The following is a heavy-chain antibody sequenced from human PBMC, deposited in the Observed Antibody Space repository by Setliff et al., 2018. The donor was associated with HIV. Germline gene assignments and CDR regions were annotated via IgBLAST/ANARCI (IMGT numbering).Heavy chain of an antibody. J-gene: IGHJ4*02. CDR1: GFTVSSNY. CDR3: AREATPRHSSGWVYFDY. V-gene: IGHV3-53*01. CDR2: IYRGGST. D-gene: IGHD6-19*01. Sequence: GGSLRLSCAASGFTVSSNYMSWVRQAPGKGLEWVSVIYRGGSTYYADSVKGRFTISRDNSKNTLYFQMNSLRVEDTAVYYCAREATPRHSSGWVYFDYWGQGMMVTVSS.